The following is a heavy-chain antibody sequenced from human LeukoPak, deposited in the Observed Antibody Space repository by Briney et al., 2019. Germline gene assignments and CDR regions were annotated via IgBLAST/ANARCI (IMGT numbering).Heavy chain of an antibody. Sequence: GGSLRLSCAASGFTFSSYAMSWVRQAPGKGLEWVSAISGSGGSTYYADSVKGRFTISRDNSKNTLYLQMSSLRAEDTAVYYCAKDHGSGWYPDAFDIWGQGTMVTVSS. J-gene: IGHJ3*02. CDR1: GFTFSSYA. D-gene: IGHD6-19*01. CDR2: ISGSGGST. V-gene: IGHV3-23*01. CDR3: AKDHGSGWYPDAFDI.